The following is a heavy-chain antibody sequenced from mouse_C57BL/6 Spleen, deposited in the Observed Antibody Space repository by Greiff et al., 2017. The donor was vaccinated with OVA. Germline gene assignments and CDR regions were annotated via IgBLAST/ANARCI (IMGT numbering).Heavy chain of an antibody. J-gene: IGHJ4*01. D-gene: IGHD2-4*01. Sequence: VQLQQPGAELVRPGSSVKLSCKASGYTFTSYWMDWVKQRPGQGLEWIGNIYPSDSETHYNQKFKDKATLTVDKSSSTAYMQLSSLTSEDSAVYYGARGDYDYEGAMDYWGQGTSVTVSS. CDR3: ARGDYDYEGAMDY. CDR2: IYPSDSET. V-gene: IGHV1-61*01. CDR1: GYTFTSYW.